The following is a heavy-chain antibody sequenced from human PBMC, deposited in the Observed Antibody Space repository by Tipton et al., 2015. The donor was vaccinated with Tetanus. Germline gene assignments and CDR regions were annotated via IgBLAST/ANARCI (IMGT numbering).Heavy chain of an antibody. J-gene: IGHJ4*02. Sequence: SLRLSCAASGMTLSYFAMSWVRQAPGKGLEWVSYISTSSTTIFYADSVRGRFTISRDNAKNSLYLQMNSLRDEDTAVYYCARDFSYYFDSKSGFDYWGQGTLVTVSS. D-gene: IGHD3-22*01. CDR2: ISTSSTTI. CDR1: GMTLSYFA. CDR3: ARDFSYYFDSKSGFDY. V-gene: IGHV3-48*02.